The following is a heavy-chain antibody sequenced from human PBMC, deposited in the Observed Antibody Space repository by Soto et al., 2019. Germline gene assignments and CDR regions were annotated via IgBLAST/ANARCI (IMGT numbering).Heavy chain of an antibody. D-gene: IGHD5-12*01. CDR3: ARGGGYDAFDY. Sequence: QLQLQESGSGLVKTSETLSLTCTVSGASISYGGYSWSWIRQSPGKGLEWIGYISHLESTYFHPSFKSRLTMSIDRTMNQFSLKLSSVTAADTAVYYCARGGGYDAFDYWGQGVLVTVSS. CDR1: GASISYGGYS. CDR2: ISHLEST. V-gene: IGHV4-30-2*06. J-gene: IGHJ4*02.